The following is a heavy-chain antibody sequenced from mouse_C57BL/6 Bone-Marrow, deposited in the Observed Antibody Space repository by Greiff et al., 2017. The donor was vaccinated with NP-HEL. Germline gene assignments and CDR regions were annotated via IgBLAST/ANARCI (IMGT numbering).Heavy chain of an antibody. CDR3: ARGDGFYYDSTLDY. Sequence: QVQLKESGPELVKPGASVKISCKASGYAFSSSWMNWVKQRPGKGLEWIGRIYPGDGDTNYNGKFKGKATLTADKSSSTAYMQLSSLTSEDSAVYVGARGDGFYYDSTLDYWGQGTTLTVSS. J-gene: IGHJ2*01. CDR1: GYAFSSSW. CDR2: IYPGDGDT. D-gene: IGHD1-1*01. V-gene: IGHV1-82*01.